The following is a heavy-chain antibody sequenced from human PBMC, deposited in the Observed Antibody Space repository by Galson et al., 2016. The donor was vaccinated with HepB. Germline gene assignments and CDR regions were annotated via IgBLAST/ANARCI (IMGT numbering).Heavy chain of an antibody. CDR3: ARGEVLPSRYYYFYMDV. D-gene: IGHD1-14*01. CDR1: GFTFSNYA. CDR2: ISGSGGST. Sequence: SLRLSCAASGFTFSNYAMSWVRQSPGKGLEWVSVISGSGGSTYYIDSVKGRFTISRDNSKNTLYLQMNSLRAGDTAIYYCARGEVLPSRYYYFYMDVWGKGTTVTVSS. V-gene: IGHV3-23*01. J-gene: IGHJ6*03.